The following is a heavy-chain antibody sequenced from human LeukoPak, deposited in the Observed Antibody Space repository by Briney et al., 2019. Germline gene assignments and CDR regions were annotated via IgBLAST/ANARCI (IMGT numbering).Heavy chain of an antibody. Sequence: ASVKVSCKASGGTFRSYAISWVRQAPGPGLEWMGRIIPIFGIANYAQKFQGRVTITADKSTSTAYMELSSLRSEDAAVYYCARDVDTAAGFGMDVWGQGTTVTVSS. J-gene: IGHJ6*02. V-gene: IGHV1-69*04. CDR2: IIPIFGIA. CDR1: GGTFRSYA. CDR3: ARDVDTAAGFGMDV. D-gene: IGHD5-18*01.